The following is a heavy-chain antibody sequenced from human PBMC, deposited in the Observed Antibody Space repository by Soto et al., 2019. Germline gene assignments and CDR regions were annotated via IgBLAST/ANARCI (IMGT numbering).Heavy chain of an antibody. CDR1: GGSLSGGGGS. Sequence: PLGTLCPTCRLSGGSLSGGGGSSGWVPPPPGKGLEWIGYIYYSGSTNYNPSLKSRVTISVDTSKNQFSLKLSSVTAADTAVYYCARTVRVGLRGWFDPWGQGTLVTVSS. V-gene: IGHV4-61*08. J-gene: IGHJ5*02. CDR3: ARTVRVGLRGWFDP. D-gene: IGHD5-12*01. CDR2: IYYSGST.